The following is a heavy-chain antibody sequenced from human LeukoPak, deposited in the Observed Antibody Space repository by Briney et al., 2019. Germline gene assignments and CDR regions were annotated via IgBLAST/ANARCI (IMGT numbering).Heavy chain of an antibody. D-gene: IGHD3-16*02. J-gene: IGHJ5*02. CDR1: GGSIGFYF. CDR3: VRDELRTTYRFSWDP. V-gene: IGHV4-4*07. Sequence: KPSETLSPTCTVSGGSIGFYFWSWIRQSAGKGLEWIGRINGNGVTNNNPSLKSRVTMSVDTSKSQFSLNLRSVTAADTSVYYCVRDELRTTYRFSWDPWGQGILVTV. CDR2: INGNGVT.